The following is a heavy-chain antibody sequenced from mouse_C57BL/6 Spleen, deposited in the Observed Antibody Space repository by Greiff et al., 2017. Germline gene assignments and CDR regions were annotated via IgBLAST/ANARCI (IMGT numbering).Heavy chain of an antibody. D-gene: IGHD2-3*01. Sequence: QVQLQQPGTELVKPGASVKLSCKASGYTFTSYWMHWVKQRPGQGLEWIGNINPSNGGTNYNEKFKSKATLTVDKSSSTAYMQLSSLPSEDSAVYYCARGSYDGYVTWFAYWGQGTLVTVSA. CDR2: INPSNGGT. J-gene: IGHJ3*01. CDR3: ARGSYDGYVTWFAY. CDR1: GYTFTSYW. V-gene: IGHV1-53*01.